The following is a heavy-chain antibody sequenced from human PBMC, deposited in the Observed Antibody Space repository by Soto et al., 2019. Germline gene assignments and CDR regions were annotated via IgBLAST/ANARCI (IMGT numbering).Heavy chain of an antibody. Sequence: GGSLRLSCAASGFTVSSNCMSWVRQAPGKGLEWVSVIYSGGSTYYADSVKGRFTISRDNSKNTLYLQMNSLRAEDTAVYYCARGQGWRSRWVLAASLYYFDYWGQGTLVTVSS. D-gene: IGHD6-13*01. CDR1: GFTVSSNC. J-gene: IGHJ4*02. CDR3: ARGQGWRSRWVLAASLYYFDY. CDR2: IYSGGST. V-gene: IGHV3-53*01.